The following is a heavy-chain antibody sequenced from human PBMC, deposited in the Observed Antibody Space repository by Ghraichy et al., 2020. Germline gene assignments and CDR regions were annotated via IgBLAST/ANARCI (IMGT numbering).Heavy chain of an antibody. J-gene: IGHJ4*02. CDR1: GFTFSGYS. Sequence: GGSLRLSCAASGFTFSGYSMNWVRQAPGKGLEWVSYISSSSGTIYHADSVKGRFTISRDNVKNSLYLQMNSLRDEDTAVYYCTRDGGVGLRNPFDYWGQGTLVTVSS. V-gene: IGHV3-48*02. CDR3: TRDGGVGLRNPFDY. CDR2: ISSSSGTI. D-gene: IGHD3-16*01.